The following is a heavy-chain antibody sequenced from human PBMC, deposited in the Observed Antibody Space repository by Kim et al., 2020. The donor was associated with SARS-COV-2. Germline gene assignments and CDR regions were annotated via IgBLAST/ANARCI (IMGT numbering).Heavy chain of an antibody. CDR3: ARDPYSSGWHPYYYYYYGMDV. V-gene: IGHV7-4-1*02. D-gene: IGHD6-19*01. CDR2: INTNTGNP. CDR1: GYTFTSYA. Sequence: ASVKVSCKASGYTFTSYAMNWVRQAPGQGLEWMGWINTNTGNPTYAQGFTGRFVFSLDTSVSTAYLQISSLKAEDTAVYYCARDPYSSGWHPYYYYYYGMDVWGQGTTVTVSS. J-gene: IGHJ6*02.